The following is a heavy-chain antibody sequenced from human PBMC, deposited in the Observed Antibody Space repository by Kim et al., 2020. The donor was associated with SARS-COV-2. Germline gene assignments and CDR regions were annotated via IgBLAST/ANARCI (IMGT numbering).Heavy chain of an antibody. CDR3: ARRRPDALDWYGMDV. J-gene: IGHJ6*02. Sequence: GESLKISCKGSGYSFTSYWISWVRQMPGKGLGWMGRIDPSDSNTNYSPSFQGHVTISADKSISTAYLQWSSLKASDTAMYYCARRRPDALDWYGMDVWGQGTTVTVSS. V-gene: IGHV5-10-1*01. CDR2: IDPSDSNT. CDR1: GYSFTSYW. D-gene: IGHD3-9*01.